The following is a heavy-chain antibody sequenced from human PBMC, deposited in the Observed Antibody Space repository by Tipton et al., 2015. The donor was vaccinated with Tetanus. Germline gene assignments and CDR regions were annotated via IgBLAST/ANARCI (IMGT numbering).Heavy chain of an antibody. CDR3: ARTRRLTDLPNSGSYFDS. J-gene: IGHJ4*02. D-gene: IGHD1-26*01. CDR1: GGSISSYY. V-gene: IGHV4-4*07. CDR2: IYTSGST. Sequence: TLSLTCTVSGGSISSYYWSWIRQPAGKGLEWIGHIYTSGSTNYNPSLKSRVTMSVDTSKNQFSLKLSSVTAADTAVYYCARTRRLTDLPNSGSYFDSWGQGIVVTVSS.